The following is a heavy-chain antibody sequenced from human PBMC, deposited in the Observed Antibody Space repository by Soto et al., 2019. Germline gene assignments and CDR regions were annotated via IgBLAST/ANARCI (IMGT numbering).Heavy chain of an antibody. Sequence: PGGALRLSCGASGFTVSSNYMSLGRQAPGKGLEWVSVIYSGGSTYYADSVKGRFTISRDNSKNTLYLQMNSLRAEDTAVFYCVYAPRSSLDYWGQGTLVTVSS. V-gene: IGHV3-53*01. J-gene: IGHJ4*02. CDR2: IYSGGST. CDR3: VYAPRSSLDY. D-gene: IGHD6-13*01. CDR1: GFTVSSNY.